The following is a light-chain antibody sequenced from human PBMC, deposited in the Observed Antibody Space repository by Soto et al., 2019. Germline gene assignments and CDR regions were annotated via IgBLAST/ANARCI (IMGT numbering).Light chain of an antibody. CDR3: QQYNSYSWT. CDR2: DAS. V-gene: IGKV1-5*01. CDR1: QSISSW. Sequence: DIPMTQSPSTPSASVGDRVTIPCRASQSISSWLAWYQQKPGKAPKLLIYDASSLESGVPSRFSGSGSGTEFTLTISSLQPDDFATYYCQQYNSYSWTFAQGTKVDI. J-gene: IGKJ1*01.